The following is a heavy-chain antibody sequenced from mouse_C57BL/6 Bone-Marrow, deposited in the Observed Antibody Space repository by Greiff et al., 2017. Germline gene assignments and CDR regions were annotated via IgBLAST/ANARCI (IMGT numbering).Heavy chain of an antibody. D-gene: IGHD1-1*01. V-gene: IGHV1-55*01. Sequence: QVQLQQPGAELVKPGASVKMSCKASGYTFTSYWITWVKQRPGQGLEWIGDIYPGSGSTNYNEKFKSKATLTVDTSSSTAYMQLSSLTSEDSAVYYCARERRIYDYGSSPSWFAYWGQGTLVTVSA. J-gene: IGHJ3*01. CDR3: ARERRIYDYGSSPSWFAY. CDR1: GYTFTSYW. CDR2: IYPGSGST.